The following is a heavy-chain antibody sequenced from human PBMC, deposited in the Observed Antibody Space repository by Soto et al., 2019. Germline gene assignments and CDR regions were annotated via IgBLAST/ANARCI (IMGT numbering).Heavy chain of an antibody. D-gene: IGHD3-22*01. CDR1: GGSFSCYS. V-gene: IGHV4-34*01. Sequence: SETLSLTCAVYGGSFSCYSWSWIRQPPGKGLEWIGEINHSGSTNYIPSLKSRVTISVDTSKNQFSLKLSSVTAADTAVYYCARGSGYRLFQHWGQGTLVTVSS. CDR2: INHSGST. J-gene: IGHJ1*01. CDR3: ARGSGYRLFQH.